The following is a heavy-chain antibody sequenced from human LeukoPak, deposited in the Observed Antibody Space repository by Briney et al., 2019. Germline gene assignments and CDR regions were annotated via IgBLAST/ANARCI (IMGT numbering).Heavy chain of an antibody. V-gene: IGHV1-46*01. CDR1: GYIFISYY. Sequence: ASVKVSCKASGYIFISYYIHWVRQAPGQGLEWMGVINPSDGSTNYAQKYQDRVTMTRDTSTRTVYMQLSSLRSDDTVVYYCARDVAREFDYWGQGTLVTVSS. CDR2: INPSDGST. CDR3: ARDVAREFDY. J-gene: IGHJ4*02.